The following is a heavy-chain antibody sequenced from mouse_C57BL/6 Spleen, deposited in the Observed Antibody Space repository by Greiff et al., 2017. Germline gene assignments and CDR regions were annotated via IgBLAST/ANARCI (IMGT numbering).Heavy chain of an antibody. V-gene: IGHV1-5*01. CDR3: TGYYSNSEFAY. J-gene: IGHJ3*01. Sequence: VQLQQSGTVLVRPGASVKMSCKTSGYTFTSYWMHWVKQRPGQGLEWIGAIYPGNSDTSYNQKFKGKAKLTAVTSASTAYMELSSLTNEDSAVYYCTGYYSNSEFAYWGQGTLVTVSA. CDR1: GYTFTSYW. CDR2: IYPGNSDT. D-gene: IGHD2-5*01.